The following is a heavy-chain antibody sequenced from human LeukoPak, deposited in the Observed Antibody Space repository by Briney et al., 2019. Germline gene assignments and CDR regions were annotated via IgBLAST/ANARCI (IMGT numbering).Heavy chain of an antibody. CDR3: ARDVSAGEYSSLGDAFDI. Sequence: GGSLRLSCAASGFTFSYYSMNWVRQAPGKGLEWVSSISSSSSYIYYADSVKGRFTISRDNAKNLLYLQMNSLRAEDTAVYYCARDVSAGEYSSLGDAFDIWGQGTMVTVSS. D-gene: IGHD6-6*01. J-gene: IGHJ3*02. CDR1: GFTFSYYS. V-gene: IGHV3-21*01. CDR2: ISSSSSYI.